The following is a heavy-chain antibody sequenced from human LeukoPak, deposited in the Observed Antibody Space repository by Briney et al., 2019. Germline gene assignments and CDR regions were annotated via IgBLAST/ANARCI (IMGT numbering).Heavy chain of an antibody. CDR3: ARDPRPLYYYGSGSSPDYYYYGMDV. V-gene: IGHV4-59*12. J-gene: IGHJ6*02. Sequence: SETLSLTCTVSGGSISSYYWSWIRQPPGKGLEWIGYIYYSGSTNYNPSLKSRVTISVDTSKNQFSLKLSSVTAADTAVYYCARDPRPLYYYGSGSSPDYYYYGMDVWGQGTTVTVSS. CDR2: IYYSGST. D-gene: IGHD3-10*01. CDR1: GGSISSYY.